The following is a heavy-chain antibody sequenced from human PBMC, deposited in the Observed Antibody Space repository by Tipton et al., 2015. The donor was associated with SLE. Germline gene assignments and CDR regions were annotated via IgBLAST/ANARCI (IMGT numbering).Heavy chain of an antibody. V-gene: IGHV1-8*01. J-gene: IGHJ4*02. D-gene: IGHD2-2*01. CDR1: GYTFASYD. Sequence: QLVQSGPEVKKPGASVKVSCKASGYTFASYDINWVRQATGQGLEWMGWMNPNSGNTGYAHKFQGRVTMTRNTSISTAYMELSSLRSEDTAVYYCARGEPPPASFFGCCGQGTLVTVSS. CDR3: ARGEPPPASFFGC. CDR2: MNPNSGNT.